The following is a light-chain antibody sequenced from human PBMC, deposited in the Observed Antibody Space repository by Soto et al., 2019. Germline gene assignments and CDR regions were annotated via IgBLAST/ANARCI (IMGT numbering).Light chain of an antibody. J-gene: IGKJ5*01. CDR1: QSVSSN. CDR2: GAS. Sequence: ENVLTQSPATLSLSPGERATLSCRASQSVSSNLAWYQQKPGQAPRLLIYGASSRATGIPDRFSGSGSGTDFTLTISRLEPEDFAVYYCQQYGSSPRVTFGQGTRLEI. V-gene: IGKV3-20*01. CDR3: QQYGSSPRVT.